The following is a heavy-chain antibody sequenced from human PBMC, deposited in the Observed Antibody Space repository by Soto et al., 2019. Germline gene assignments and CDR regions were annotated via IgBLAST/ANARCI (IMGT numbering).Heavy chain of an antibody. CDR3: ARSRCSGGACYFFDY. J-gene: IGHJ4*02. CDR2: IYYSGST. D-gene: IGHD2-21*02. V-gene: IGHV4-31*03. CDR1: GVSFNSGDYY. Sequence: QVQLQESGPGLVKPSQTLSLTCTVSGVSFNSGDYYWSWIRQHPGKGLEWIGYIYYSGSTFYNPSLKRRVSISLDTSKNQFSLNLNSVTAADTAVYSCARSRCSGGACYFFDYWGQGTLVTVSS.